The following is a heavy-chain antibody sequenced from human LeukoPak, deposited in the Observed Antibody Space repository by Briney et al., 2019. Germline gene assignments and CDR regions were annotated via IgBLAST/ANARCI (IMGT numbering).Heavy chain of an antibody. CDR3: AKSRFLYYYGSGSYYNGDY. J-gene: IGHJ4*02. D-gene: IGHD3-10*01. CDR1: GFTFSTYA. Sequence: GGSLRLSCAPSGFTFSTYAMHWVRQAPGKGLEWVAVISYDGSNKYYADSVKGRFTISRDNSKNTLYLQMNSLRAEDTAVYYCAKSRFLYYYGSGSYYNGDYWGQGTLVTVSS. V-gene: IGHV3-30*04. CDR2: ISYDGSNK.